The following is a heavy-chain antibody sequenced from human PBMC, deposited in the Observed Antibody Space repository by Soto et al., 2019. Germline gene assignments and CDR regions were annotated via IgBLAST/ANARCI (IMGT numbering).Heavy chain of an antibody. V-gene: IGHV1-69*13. D-gene: IGHD4-17*01. CDR1: GGTFSSYA. CDR3: ARTTTVTDGAIDY. J-gene: IGHJ4*02. CDR2: IIPIFGTA. Sequence: VASVKVSCKASGGTFSSYAISWVRQAPGQGLEWMGGIIPIFGTANYAQKFQGRVTITADESTSTAYMELSSLRSEDTAVYYCARTTTVTDGAIDYWGQGTLVTVSS.